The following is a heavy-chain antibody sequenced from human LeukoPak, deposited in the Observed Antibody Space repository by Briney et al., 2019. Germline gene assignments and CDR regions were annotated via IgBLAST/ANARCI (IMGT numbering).Heavy chain of an antibody. J-gene: IGHJ4*02. D-gene: IGHD3-16*02. Sequence: ASVKVSCKVSGYTVTELSMHWVRQAPGKGHEWMGGFDPEDGETIYAQKFQGRVTMTEDTSTDTAYMELSSLRSEDTAVYYCATDGGDYVWGSYRSQYYFDYWGQGTLVTVSS. V-gene: IGHV1-24*01. CDR3: ATDGGDYVWGSYRSQYYFDY. CDR2: FDPEDGET. CDR1: GYTVTELS.